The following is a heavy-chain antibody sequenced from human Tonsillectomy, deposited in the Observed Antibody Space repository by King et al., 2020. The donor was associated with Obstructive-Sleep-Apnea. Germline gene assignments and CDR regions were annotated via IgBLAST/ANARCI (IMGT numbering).Heavy chain of an antibody. V-gene: IGHV3-30*02. CDR2: IRYDGSNQ. D-gene: IGHD2-2*01. CDR3: AKDLGYRFHC. J-gene: IGHJ4*02. Sequence: QLVQSGGGVVQPGGSLRLSCAASGFTFSSYGMHWVRQAPGKGLEWVAFIRYDGSNQYYTDSVKGRFTISRDDSKNTLYLQMSSLRAEDTSVYFCAKDLGYRFHCWGQGTLVTVSS. CDR1: GFTFSSYG.